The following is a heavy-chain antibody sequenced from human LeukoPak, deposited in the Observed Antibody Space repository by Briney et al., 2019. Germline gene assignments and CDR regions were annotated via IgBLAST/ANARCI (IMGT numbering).Heavy chain of an antibody. CDR2: IDPSDSYP. V-gene: IGHV5-10-1*01. CDR1: GYSFTNYW. Sequence: GESLRISCKGSGYSFTNYWINWVRNMPGKGLEWMGRIDPSDSYPSYSPSFQGHVIISADKSISTAYLQWSSLQASDTAMYYCARAIGTSQFYFYYGMDVWGQGTTVTVSS. D-gene: IGHD2-2*01. J-gene: IGHJ6*02. CDR3: ARAIGTSQFYFYYGMDV.